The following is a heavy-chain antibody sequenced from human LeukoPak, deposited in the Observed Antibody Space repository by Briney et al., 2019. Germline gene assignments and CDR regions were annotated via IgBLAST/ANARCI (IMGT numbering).Heavy chain of an antibody. J-gene: IGHJ5*02. CDR1: GGSIRNYY. Sequence: SETLSLTCTVSGGSIRNYYWSWIRQPAGKELEWIGRIYSSGDTSYNPSLKSRVTMSLDTSKNQLSLKLTSVTAADTAIYYCTREPLPWGQGTLVIVSS. V-gene: IGHV4-4*07. CDR2: IYSSGDT. CDR3: TREPLP.